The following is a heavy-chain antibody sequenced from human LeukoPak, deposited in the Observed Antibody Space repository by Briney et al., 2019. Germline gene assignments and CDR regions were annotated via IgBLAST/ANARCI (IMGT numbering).Heavy chain of an antibody. V-gene: IGHV3-33*01. J-gene: IGHJ6*02. CDR3: ARDSSLHGNMLAGMDV. CDR1: GFTFSSYG. Sequence: GGSLRLSCAASGFTFSSYGMHWVRQAPGKGLEWVAVIWYDGSNKYYADSVKGRFTISRDNSKNTLYLQMNSLRADDTAVYYFARDSSLHGNMLAGMDVWGQGTTVTVS. D-gene: IGHD3-16*01. CDR2: IWYDGSNK.